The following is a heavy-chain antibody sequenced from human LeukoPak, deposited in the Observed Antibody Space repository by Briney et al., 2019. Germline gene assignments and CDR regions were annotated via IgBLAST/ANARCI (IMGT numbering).Heavy chain of an antibody. Sequence: PGGSLRLSCAASGFTFSNYWMSWVRQAPGKGLEWVAFIRYDGSNKYYADSVKGRFTISRDNSKNTLYLQMNSLRAEDTAVYYCAKDPPSYDFWSGYHDYYYYYMDVWGKGTTVTVSS. CDR3: AKDPPSYDFWSGYHDYYYYYMDV. CDR2: IRYDGSNK. J-gene: IGHJ6*03. D-gene: IGHD3-3*01. CDR1: GFTFSNYW. V-gene: IGHV3-30*02.